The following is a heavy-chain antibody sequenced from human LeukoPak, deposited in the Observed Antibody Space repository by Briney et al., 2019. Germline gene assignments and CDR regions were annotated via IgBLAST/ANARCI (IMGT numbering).Heavy chain of an antibody. J-gene: IGHJ4*02. CDR3: ARDCSSGNCRGALDY. CDR1: GFSLRKHP. CDR2: ISGDGGTT. Sequence: HAGGSLRLSCAASGFSLRKHPMHWVRQAPGKGLEFVSAISGDGGTTFYASSVKGRFTISRDNSKNMVVLQMGSLRTDDMGVYFCARDCSSGNCRGALDYWGQGALVTVSS. D-gene: IGHD3-22*01. V-gene: IGHV3-64*01.